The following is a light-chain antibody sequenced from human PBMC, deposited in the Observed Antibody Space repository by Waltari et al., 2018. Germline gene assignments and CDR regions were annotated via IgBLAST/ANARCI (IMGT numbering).Light chain of an antibody. CDR3: QQYASSVLYT. Sequence: IVLTQSPGTLSLSPGESAATSCKARQSLGKNYLAWYQHKPGQAPRLIIYGASSSAAGIPDRFSGSGSGTDFALTISRLEPEDFAVYYCQQYASSVLYTFGQGTKLEIK. CDR2: GAS. J-gene: IGKJ2*01. V-gene: IGKV3-20*01. CDR1: QSLGKNY.